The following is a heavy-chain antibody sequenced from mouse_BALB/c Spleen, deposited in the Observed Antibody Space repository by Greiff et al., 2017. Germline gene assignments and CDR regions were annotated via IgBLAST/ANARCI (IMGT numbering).Heavy chain of an antibody. CDR2: IYPGDGDT. CDR1: GYTFTSYW. CDR3: ARKGNGPYAMDY. V-gene: IGHV1-87*01. J-gene: IGHJ4*01. Sequence: QVQLQQPGAELARPGASVKLSCKASGYTFTSYWMQWVKQRPGQGLEWIGAIYPGDGDTRFNQKFKGKATLTADKSSSTAYMQLSSLASEDSAVYYCARKGNGPYAMDYWGQGTSVTVSS.